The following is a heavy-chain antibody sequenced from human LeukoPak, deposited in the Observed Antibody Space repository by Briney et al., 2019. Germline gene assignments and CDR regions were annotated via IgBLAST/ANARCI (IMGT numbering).Heavy chain of an antibody. CDR3: TTDFLEAAAAGTYY. Sequence: IPGGSLRLSCAASGFTFSNAWMSWVRQAPGKGLEWVGRIKSKTDGGTTDYAAPVKGRFTISRDDSKNTLYLQMNSLKTEDTAVYYCTTDFLEAAAAGTYYWGQGTLVTVSS. CDR1: GFTFSNAW. J-gene: IGHJ4*02. V-gene: IGHV3-15*01. D-gene: IGHD6-13*01. CDR2: IKSKTDGGTT.